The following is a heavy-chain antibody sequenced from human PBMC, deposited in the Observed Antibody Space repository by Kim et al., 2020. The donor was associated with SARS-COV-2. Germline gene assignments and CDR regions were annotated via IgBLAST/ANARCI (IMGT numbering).Heavy chain of an antibody. D-gene: IGHD1-1*01. CDR1: GLAFSSYW. Sequence: GGSLRLSCAASGLAFSSYWMFWVRQPPGKGLLWVSHIKGDGSATVYADSVKGRFTVSRDNAKNTLYLQLSTLRAEDTAVYYCATCNNWSFDYCGPGTLVT. CDR3: ATCNNWSFDY. J-gene: IGHJ4*02. CDR2: IKGDGSAT. V-gene: IGHV3-74*01.